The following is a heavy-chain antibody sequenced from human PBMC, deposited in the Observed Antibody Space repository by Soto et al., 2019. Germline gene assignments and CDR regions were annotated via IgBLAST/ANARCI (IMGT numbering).Heavy chain of an antibody. CDR2: IWYDGSNK. CDR3: AAGVPGSILWRGGY. CDR1: GFTFSSYG. Sequence: GGSLRLSCAASGFTFSSYGMHWVRQAPGKGLEWVAVIWYDGSNKYYADSVKGRFTISRDNSKNTLYLQMNSLRAEDTAVYYCAAGVPGSILWRGGYWGQGTLVTVSS. D-gene: IGHD3-3*01. J-gene: IGHJ4*02. V-gene: IGHV3-33*01.